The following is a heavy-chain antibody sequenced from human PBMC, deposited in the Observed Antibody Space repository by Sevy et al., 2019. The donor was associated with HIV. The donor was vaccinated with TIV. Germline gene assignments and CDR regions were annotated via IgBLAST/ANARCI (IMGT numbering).Heavy chain of an antibody. CDR1: GFTFSSYS. J-gene: IGHJ3*02. D-gene: IGHD5-12*01. CDR3: AGEGWLQFGDAFDI. V-gene: IGHV3-48*02. Sequence: GGSLRLSCAASGFTFSSYSMNWVRQAPGKGLEWVSYISSSSSTIYYADSMKGRFTISRDNAKNSLYLQMNSLRDEDTAVYYCAGEGWLQFGDAFDIWGQGTMVTVSS. CDR2: ISSSSSTI.